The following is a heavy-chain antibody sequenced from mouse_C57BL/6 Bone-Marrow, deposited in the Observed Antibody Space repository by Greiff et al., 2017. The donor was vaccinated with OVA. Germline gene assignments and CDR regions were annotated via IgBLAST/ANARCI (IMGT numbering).Heavy chain of an antibody. D-gene: IGHD1-1*01. CDR2: IRNKANGYTT. CDR3: ARYIYYYGSSYDDYFDY. J-gene: IGHJ2*01. Sequence: EVQGVESGGGLVQPGGSLSLSCAASGFTFTDYYMSWVRQPPGKALEWLGFIRNKANGYTTEYSASVKGRFTISRDNSQSILYLQMNALRAEDSATYYCARYIYYYGSSYDDYFDYWGQGTTLTVSS. CDR1: GFTFTDYY. V-gene: IGHV7-3*01.